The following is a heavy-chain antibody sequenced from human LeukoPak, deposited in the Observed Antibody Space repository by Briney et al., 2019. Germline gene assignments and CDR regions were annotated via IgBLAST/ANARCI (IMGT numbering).Heavy chain of an antibody. CDR3: ARDSTEAAAGPNWFDP. Sequence: ASVKVSCKASGYTFTSYGFSWVRQAPGQGLEWMGWISAYNGNTNYAQKLQGRVTMTTDTSTSTAYMELRSLRSDDTAVYYCARDSTEAAAGPNWFDPWGQGTLVTVSS. D-gene: IGHD6-13*01. V-gene: IGHV1-18*01. J-gene: IGHJ5*02. CDR2: ISAYNGNT. CDR1: GYTFTSYG.